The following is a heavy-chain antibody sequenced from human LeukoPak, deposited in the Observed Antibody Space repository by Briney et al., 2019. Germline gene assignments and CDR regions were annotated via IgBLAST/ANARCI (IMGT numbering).Heavy chain of an antibody. CDR1: GFTFSNYA. CDR3: AKVRGYSYGYPLY. V-gene: IGHV3-23*01. D-gene: IGHD5-18*01. CDR2: TVGSGDRT. J-gene: IGHJ4*02. Sequence: PGGSLRLSCAASGFTFSNYAVNWVRQAPGRGLDWVSGTVGSGDRTYYADSVKGRFTISRDNSKNTVYLQMNSLTTEDTAVYYCAKVRGYSYGYPLYWGQGTLVTVSS.